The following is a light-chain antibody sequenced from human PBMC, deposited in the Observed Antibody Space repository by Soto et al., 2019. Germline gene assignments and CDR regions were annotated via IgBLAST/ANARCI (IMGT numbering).Light chain of an antibody. Sequence: QPVLTQSPSASASLGASVKLTCTLSSGHSRYAIAWHQQQPEKGPRYLLKLNSDGSHSKGDGIPDRFSGSSSGAERYLTISSLQSEDEADYYCQTWGTGLWVFGGGTKVTVL. CDR3: QTWGTGLWV. J-gene: IGLJ3*02. V-gene: IGLV4-69*01. CDR1: SGHSRYA. CDR2: LNSDGSH.